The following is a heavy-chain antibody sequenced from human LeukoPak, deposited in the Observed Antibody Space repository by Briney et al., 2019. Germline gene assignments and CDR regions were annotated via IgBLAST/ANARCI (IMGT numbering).Heavy chain of an antibody. CDR1: GFTFSSYG. D-gene: IGHD4-23*01. Sequence: GGSLRLSCAASGFTFSSYGMSWVRQAPGKGLEWVSAISGSGGSTYYADSVKGRFTFSRDNSKNTLYLQMNSLRAEDTAVYYCAKGTTVVTPYLLDYWGQGTLVTVSS. J-gene: IGHJ4*02. CDR2: ISGSGGST. CDR3: AKGTTVVTPYLLDY. V-gene: IGHV3-23*01.